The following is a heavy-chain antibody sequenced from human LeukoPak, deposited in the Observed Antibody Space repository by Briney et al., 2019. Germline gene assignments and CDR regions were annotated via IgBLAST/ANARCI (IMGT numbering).Heavy chain of an antibody. CDR3: ARGEQRYCSGGSCYSGASFYVS. Sequence: ASVKVSCKASGYTFTSYYMHWVRQAPGQGLEWMGIINPSGGSTSYAQKFQGRVTMTRDTSTSTVYMELSSLRSEDTAVYYCARGEQRYCSGGSCYSGASFYVSWGQGTLVTVSS. J-gene: IGHJ5*02. V-gene: IGHV1-46*01. CDR2: INPSGGST. CDR1: GYTFTSYY. D-gene: IGHD2-15*01.